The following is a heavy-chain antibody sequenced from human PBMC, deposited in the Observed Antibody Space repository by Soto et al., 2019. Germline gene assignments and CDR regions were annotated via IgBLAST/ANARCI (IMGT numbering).Heavy chain of an antibody. CDR3: ARSAGYKPFSPTPN. D-gene: IGHD5-12*01. V-gene: IGHV3-21*01. CDR2: ISSSSSYI. J-gene: IGHJ4*02. CDR1: GFTFSSYS. Sequence: GGSLRLSCAASGFTFSSYSMNWVRQAPGKGLELVSSISSSSSYIYYADSVKGRFTISRDNAKNSLYLQMNSLRAEDTAVYYCARSAGYKPFSPTPNWGQGTLVTVSS.